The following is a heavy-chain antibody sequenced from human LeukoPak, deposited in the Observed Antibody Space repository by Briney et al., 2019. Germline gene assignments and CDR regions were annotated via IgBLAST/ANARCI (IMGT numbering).Heavy chain of an antibody. CDR1: GFTFNSYW. D-gene: IGHD2-15*01. Sequence: GGSLRLSCAASGFTFNSYWVSWVRQAPEKGLEWLANIRQDGSDEQYVDSVKGRFTISRDNAKNSLYLQMNSLSAEDTAVYYCARHSRGSPIDDWGQGTLVTVSS. J-gene: IGHJ4*02. CDR2: IRQDGSDE. V-gene: IGHV3-7*01. CDR3: ARHSRGSPIDD.